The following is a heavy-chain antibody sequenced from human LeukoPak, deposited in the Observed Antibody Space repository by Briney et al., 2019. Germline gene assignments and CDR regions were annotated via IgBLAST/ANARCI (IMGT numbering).Heavy chain of an antibody. CDR2: IYSGGST. D-gene: IGHD6-19*01. V-gene: IGHV3-53*01. CDR3: ARLGTISSGSLDY. Sequence: GESLRLSCAASGFTVSSNYMGWVRQAPGKGLEWVSVIYSGGSTYYADSVKGRFTISRDNSKNTLYLQMNSLRAEDTAVYYCARLGTISSGSLDYWGQGTLVTVSS. J-gene: IGHJ4*02. CDR1: GFTVSSNY.